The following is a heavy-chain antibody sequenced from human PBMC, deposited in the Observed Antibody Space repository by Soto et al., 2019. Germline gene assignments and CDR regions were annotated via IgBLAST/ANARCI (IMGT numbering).Heavy chain of an antibody. Sequence: QVQLVESGGGVVHPGRSLRLSCAASGFTFRSYGMHWVRQAPGKGLEWVALMSFDGSNKYHADSVRGRFTISSDNSKSTLYLQMDILRPEDTAVYYCAKEFGWELQLSHPYYNSGMDVWGQGTTVTVSS. D-gene: IGHD1-1*01. CDR2: MSFDGSNK. CDR1: GFTFRSYG. V-gene: IGHV3-30*18. CDR3: AKEFGWELQLSHPYYNSGMDV. J-gene: IGHJ6*02.